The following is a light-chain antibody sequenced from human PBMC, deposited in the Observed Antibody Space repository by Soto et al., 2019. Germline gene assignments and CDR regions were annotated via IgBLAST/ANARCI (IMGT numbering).Light chain of an antibody. V-gene: IGKV3-11*01. CDR3: QQRSNWPIT. CDR2: DAS. CDR1: QSVRTY. J-gene: IGKJ5*01. Sequence: EIVLTQSPATLSLSPVERATLSGRASQSVRTYLAWYQQKPGQAPRLLIYDASNRATGIPARFSGSGSGTDFTLTISSLEPEDFAVYYCQQRSNWPITFGQGTRLENK.